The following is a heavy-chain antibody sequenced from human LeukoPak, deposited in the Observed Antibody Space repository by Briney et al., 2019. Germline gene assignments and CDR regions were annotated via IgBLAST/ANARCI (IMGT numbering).Heavy chain of an antibody. CDR3: ARHLWVTMVRGVITPFDY. D-gene: IGHD3-10*01. CDR1: GGSFSSYY. V-gene: IGHV4-39*01. CDR2: IYYSGST. J-gene: IGHJ4*02. Sequence: PSETLSLTCAVYGGSFSSYYWGWIRQPPGKGLEWIGSIYYSGSTYYNPSLKSRVTISVDTSKNQFSLKLSSVTAADTAVYYCARHLWVTMVRGVITPFDYWGQGTLVTVSS.